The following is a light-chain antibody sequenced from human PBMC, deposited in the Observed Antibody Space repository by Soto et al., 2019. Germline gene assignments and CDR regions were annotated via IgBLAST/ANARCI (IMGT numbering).Light chain of an antibody. Sequence: DIVLTQSPGTLCLSPGERATLSCWASQTVSSNYLAWYQQTPGHAPRLLIYGASSRATGIPDRFSGSGSGTDFTLTISRLEPEDFAVYYCQQYGSSPWTFGQGTKVEI. J-gene: IGKJ1*01. CDR2: GAS. CDR1: QTVSSNY. V-gene: IGKV3-20*01. CDR3: QQYGSSPWT.